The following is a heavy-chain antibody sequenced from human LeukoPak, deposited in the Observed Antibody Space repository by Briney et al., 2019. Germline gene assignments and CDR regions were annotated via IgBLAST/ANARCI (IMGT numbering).Heavy chain of an antibody. Sequence: ASVKVSCKASGYTFTSYGISWVRQAPGQGLEWMGWISANNGNTNYAQKLQGRVTVTTDTSTTTAYKELRSLRSDDTAVYYCARLYSSGWYDWFDPWGQGTLVTVSS. CDR1: GYTFTSYG. V-gene: IGHV1-18*01. CDR2: ISANNGNT. J-gene: IGHJ5*02. D-gene: IGHD6-19*01. CDR3: ARLYSSGWYDWFDP.